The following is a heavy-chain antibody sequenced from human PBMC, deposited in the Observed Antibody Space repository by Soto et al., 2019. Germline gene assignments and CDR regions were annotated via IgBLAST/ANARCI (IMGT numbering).Heavy chain of an antibody. J-gene: IGHJ2*01. CDR3: VRCYCSVGSCYTCWHFDL. D-gene: IGHD2-15*01. CDR2: ISPSTGDT. V-gene: IGHV1-18*01. CDR1: GYTFMNYA. Sequence: QVQLVQSGAEVKEPGASVKLSCQASGYTFMNYAISWVRQAPGQGLEWMGWISPSTGDTGQAQNFQGRVTMTLDTSTNTANLELRTLRSDDSAVYYCVRCYCSVGSCYTCWHFDLWGRGTLVTVSS.